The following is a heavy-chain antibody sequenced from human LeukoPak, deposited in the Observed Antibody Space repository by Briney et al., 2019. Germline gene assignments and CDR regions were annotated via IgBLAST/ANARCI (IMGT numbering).Heavy chain of an antibody. CDR3: AREPPYYYDSSGYYSDAFDI. D-gene: IGHD3-22*01. V-gene: IGHV4-59*01. CDR2: IYYSGST. Sequence: SETLSLTCTVSGGSISSYYWSWIRQPPGKGLEWIGYIYYSGSTNYNPSLKSRVTISVDTSKNQFSLKLSSVTAADTAVYYCAREPPYYYDSSGYYSDAFDIWGQGTMVTVSS. J-gene: IGHJ3*02. CDR1: GGSISSYY.